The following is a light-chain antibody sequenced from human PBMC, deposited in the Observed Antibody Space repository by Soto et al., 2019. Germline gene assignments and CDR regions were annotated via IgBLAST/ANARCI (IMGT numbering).Light chain of an antibody. CDR1: QGIRDD. V-gene: IGKV1-17*01. J-gene: IGKJ1*01. CDR3: LQHNNYPWT. Sequence: DIPMTQSPSSLSASVGDRVTITCRASQGIRDDVGWYQQKPGKAPKRLIYTASSLQSGVPSRFSGSGSGTECTLTISSLQPEDFATYYCLQHNNYPWTFGQGTKVEIK. CDR2: TAS.